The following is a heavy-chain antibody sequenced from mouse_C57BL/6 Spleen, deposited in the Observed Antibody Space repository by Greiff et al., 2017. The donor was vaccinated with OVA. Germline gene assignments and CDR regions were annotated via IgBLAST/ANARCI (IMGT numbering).Heavy chain of an antibody. CDR2: IYPGTGGT. V-gene: IGHV1-82*01. CDR3: ARDGSSPVYFDY. D-gene: IGHD1-1*01. Sequence: QVQLQQSGPELVKPGASVKISCKASGYAFSGSWMNWVKQRPGKGLEWIGRIYPGTGGTTYNQKFKGKATLTADKSSSTAYMQLSSLTAEDSAVYFCARDGSSPVYFDYWGQGTTLTVSS. J-gene: IGHJ2*01. CDR1: GYAFSGSW.